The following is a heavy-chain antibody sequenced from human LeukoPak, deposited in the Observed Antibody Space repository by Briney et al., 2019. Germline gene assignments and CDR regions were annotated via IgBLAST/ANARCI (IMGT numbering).Heavy chain of an antibody. D-gene: IGHD3-10*01. CDR2: IRSKNHGGTT. CDR1: GFTFGDDN. CDR3: TRGQYYPYGPEFDY. J-gene: IGHJ4*02. V-gene: IGHV3-49*04. Sequence: GGSLRLSCTASGFTFGDDNMDWVRQAPGKGLEWVGHIRSKNHGGTTDYAASVKGRFTISRDDSKSIVYLQMTSLKSEETAVYYCTRGQYYPYGPEFDYWGQGTLVTVSS.